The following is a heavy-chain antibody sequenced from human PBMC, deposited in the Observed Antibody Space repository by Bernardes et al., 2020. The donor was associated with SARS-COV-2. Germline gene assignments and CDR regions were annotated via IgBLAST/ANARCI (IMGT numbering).Heavy chain of an antibody. J-gene: IGHJ4*02. CDR2: INAGNGTT. Sequence: ASVKVSCKASGYTFTSYAMHWVRQAPGQRLEWMGWINAGNGTTTYSQKFQGRVTITRDTSASTAYMELSSLRSEDTAVYYCARGNTYYDILTGYWVVTAIDYWGQGTLVTVSS. CDR3: ARGNTYYDILTGYWVVTAIDY. D-gene: IGHD3-9*01. CDR1: GYTFTSYA. V-gene: IGHV1-3*01.